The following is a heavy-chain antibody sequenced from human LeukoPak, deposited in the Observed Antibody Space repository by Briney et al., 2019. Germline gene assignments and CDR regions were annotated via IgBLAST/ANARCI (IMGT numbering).Heavy chain of an antibody. Sequence: PSETLSLTCTVSGGSISSSSYYWGWIRQPPGKGLEWIGEINHVGSTKYNPSLKSRVTISVDTSRKRFSLGLSSVAAADTAIYYCARPVYGYSGYDSYYYYMDVWGEGTTVTVSS. D-gene: IGHD5-12*01. J-gene: IGHJ6*03. CDR1: GGSISSSSYY. CDR2: INHVGST. CDR3: ARPVYGYSGYDSYYYYMDV. V-gene: IGHV4-39*07.